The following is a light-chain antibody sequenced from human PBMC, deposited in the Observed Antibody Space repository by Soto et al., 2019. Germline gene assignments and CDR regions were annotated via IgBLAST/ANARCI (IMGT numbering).Light chain of an antibody. CDR2: DVS. J-gene: IGLJ2*01. CDR1: SSDVGGYNY. Sequence: QSAMTQPASVSGSPGQSITISCTGTSSDVGGYNYVSWYQQHPGKAPKLMIYDVSNRPSGVSNRFSGSKSSNTASLTISGLQAEDEADYYCSSYTSSSTLHVVFGGGTKRTVL. CDR3: SSYTSSSTLHVV. V-gene: IGLV2-14*01.